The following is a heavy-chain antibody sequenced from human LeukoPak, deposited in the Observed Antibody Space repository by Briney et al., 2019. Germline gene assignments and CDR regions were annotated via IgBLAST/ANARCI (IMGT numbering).Heavy chain of an antibody. Sequence: SETLSLTCTVSGGSISSYYWSWIRQPPGKGLEWIGYLYDSGSTNYNPSLKSRVTISVDTSKNQFSLKVSSVTAADTAVYYCARARYGSGSYHYMDVWGKGTTVTISS. J-gene: IGHJ6*03. V-gene: IGHV4-59*01. CDR3: ARARYGSGSYHYMDV. CDR2: LYDSGST. D-gene: IGHD3-10*01. CDR1: GGSISSYY.